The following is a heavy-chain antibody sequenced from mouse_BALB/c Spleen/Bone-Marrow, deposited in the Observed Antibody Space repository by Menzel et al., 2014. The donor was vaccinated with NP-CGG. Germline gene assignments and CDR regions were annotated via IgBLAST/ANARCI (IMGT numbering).Heavy chain of an antibody. J-gene: IGHJ1*01. Sequence: EVKLVESGGGLAKPGGSLQLSCAASGFTFSTYAMPWVRQTPEKRLEWVATISSSGSYTYYPDSVKGRFTISRDNAKNTLYLQMSSLRSEDTAMFYCSRLRMITTYFDVWGAGTTVTVSS. CDR2: ISSSGSYT. CDR1: GFTFSTYA. V-gene: IGHV5-9-3*01. D-gene: IGHD2-4*01. CDR3: SRLRMITTYFDV.